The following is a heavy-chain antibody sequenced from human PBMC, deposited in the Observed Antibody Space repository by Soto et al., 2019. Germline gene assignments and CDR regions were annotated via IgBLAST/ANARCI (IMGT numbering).Heavy chain of an antibody. CDR3: ARALGSWGAYYFDY. Sequence: QITLKESGPTLVKPTQTLTLTCTVSGFSLNTYGVGVGWIRQPPGKALEWLALIYWDDDKRYSPSLKGRLTIPKETSKNQVVLTMTNMDPVDTVTYYCARALGSWGAYYFDYWGQGTLVTVSS. D-gene: IGHD3-16*01. CDR2: IYWDDDK. J-gene: IGHJ4*02. V-gene: IGHV2-5*02. CDR1: GFSLNTYGVG.